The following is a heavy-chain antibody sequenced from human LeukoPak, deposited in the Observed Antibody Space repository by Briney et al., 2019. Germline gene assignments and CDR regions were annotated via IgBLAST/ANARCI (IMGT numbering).Heavy chain of an antibody. CDR2: ISSSSSYI. Sequence: GGSLRLSCAASGFTFSSYSMNWVRQAPGKGLEWVSSISSSSSYIYYADSVKGRFTISRDNAKNSLYLQMNSLRAEDTAMYYCAREGAAAAPYWGQGTLVTVSS. D-gene: IGHD6-13*01. V-gene: IGHV3-21*01. CDR3: AREGAAAAPY. J-gene: IGHJ4*02. CDR1: GFTFSSYS.